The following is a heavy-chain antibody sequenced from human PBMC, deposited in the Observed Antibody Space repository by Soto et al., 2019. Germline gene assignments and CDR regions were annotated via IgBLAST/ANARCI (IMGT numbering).Heavy chain of an antibody. Sequence: ASVKVSCKASGYTFTGYYMHWVRQAPGQGLEWMGWINPNSGGTNYAQKFQGRVTMARDTSISTAYMELSRLRSDDTAVYYCARVQRGVDYYYYGMDVWGQGTTVTVS. J-gene: IGHJ6*02. V-gene: IGHV1-2*02. CDR1: GYTFTGYY. CDR2: INPNSGGT. CDR3: ARVQRGVDYYYYGMDV. D-gene: IGHD3-10*01.